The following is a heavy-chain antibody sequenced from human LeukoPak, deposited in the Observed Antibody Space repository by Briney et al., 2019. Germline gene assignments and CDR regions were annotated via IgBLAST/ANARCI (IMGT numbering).Heavy chain of an antibody. Sequence: AGGSLRLSCAASGFTFSSYWMSWVRQAPGKGLEWVANIKQDGSEKYYVDSVKGRFTISRDNSKNTLYLQMNSLRAEDTAVYYCAKVSYYYDSSGPPWYFDYWGQGTLVTVSS. CDR2: IKQDGSEK. V-gene: IGHV3-7*01. CDR1: GFTFSSYW. D-gene: IGHD3-22*01. J-gene: IGHJ4*02. CDR3: AKVSYYYDSSGPPWYFDY.